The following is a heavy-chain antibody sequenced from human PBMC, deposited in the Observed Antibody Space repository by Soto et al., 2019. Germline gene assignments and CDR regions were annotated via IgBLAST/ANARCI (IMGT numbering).Heavy chain of an antibody. CDR1: VYSVSSDITS. CDR2: TYYRSKWFH. Sequence: SQTLSLTCAISVYSVSSDITSWNWIMQSPSRGLEWLGRTYYRSKWFHDYAASVKSRITINPDTSKNQFSLELNSMTPEDTAVYYCASGNALDFWGQGTVVNVS. V-gene: IGHV6-1*01. CDR3: ASGNALDF. J-gene: IGHJ3*01. D-gene: IGHD1-26*01.